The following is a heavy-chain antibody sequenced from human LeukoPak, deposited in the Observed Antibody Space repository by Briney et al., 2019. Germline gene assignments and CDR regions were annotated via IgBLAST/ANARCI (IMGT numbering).Heavy chain of an antibody. V-gene: IGHV1-69*05. CDR1: GGTFSSYA. D-gene: IGHD6-19*01. CDR2: IIPIFGTA. CDR3: ARDQGYSSGWSLGY. Sequence: SVKVSCKASGGTFSSYAISWVRQAPGQGLEWMRRIIPIFGTANYAQKFQGRVTITTDESTSTAYMELSSLRSEDTAVYYCARDQGYSSGWSLGYWGQGTLVTVSS. J-gene: IGHJ4*02.